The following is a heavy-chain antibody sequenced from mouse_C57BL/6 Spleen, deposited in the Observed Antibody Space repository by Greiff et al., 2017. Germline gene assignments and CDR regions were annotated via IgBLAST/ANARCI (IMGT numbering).Heavy chain of an antibody. V-gene: IGHV3-6*01. CDR2: ISYDGSN. J-gene: IGHJ4*01. Sequence: EVKLQESGPGLVKPSQSLSLTCSVTGYSITSGYYWNWIRQFPGNKLEWMGYISYDGSNNYNPSLKNRISITRDTSKNQFFLKLNSVTTEDTATYYCARGGIYGYGYAMDYWGQGTSVTVSS. D-gene: IGHD2-2*01. CDR3: ARGGIYGYGYAMDY. CDR1: GYSITSGYY.